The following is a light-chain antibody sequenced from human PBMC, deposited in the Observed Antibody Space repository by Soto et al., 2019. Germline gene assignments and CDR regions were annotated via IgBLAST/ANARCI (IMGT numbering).Light chain of an antibody. J-gene: IGKJ5*01. CDR1: QSISSTS. V-gene: IGKV3-20*01. CDR3: QQYGNSPFT. Sequence: EIVLTRSPGTLSLSLGERATLSCRASQSISSTSLAWYQQKPGQAPRLLIYGASTRATGIPDRFSGSESGTDFTLTISRLEPEDFVVYYCQQYGNSPFTFGQGTRLEI. CDR2: GAS.